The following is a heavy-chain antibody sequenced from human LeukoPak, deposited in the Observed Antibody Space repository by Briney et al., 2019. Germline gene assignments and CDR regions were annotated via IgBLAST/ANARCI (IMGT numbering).Heavy chain of an antibody. Sequence: SETLSLTCTVSGGSISSSSYYWGWIRQPPGKGLEWIGSIYYSGITYYNPSLKSRVTISVDTSKNQFSLKLSSVTAADTAVYYCARLSVSSGWDLDYWGQGTLVTVSS. CDR2: IYYSGIT. CDR1: GGSISSSSYY. V-gene: IGHV4-39*01. J-gene: IGHJ4*02. D-gene: IGHD6-19*01. CDR3: ARLSVSSGWDLDY.